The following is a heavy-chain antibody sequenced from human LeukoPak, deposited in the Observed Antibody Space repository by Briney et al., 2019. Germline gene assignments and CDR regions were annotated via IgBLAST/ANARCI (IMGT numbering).Heavy chain of an antibody. V-gene: IGHV1-2*02. CDR1: GYTFTGYY. Sequence: GSVKVSCKASGYTFTGYYMHWVRQAPGQGLEWMGWINPNSGGTNYAQKFQGRVTMTRDTSISTAYMELSRLRSDDTAVYYCARSPLTGAYYYYYMDVWGKGTTVTVSS. CDR2: INPNSGGT. D-gene: IGHD7-27*01. J-gene: IGHJ6*03. CDR3: ARSPLTGAYYYYYMDV.